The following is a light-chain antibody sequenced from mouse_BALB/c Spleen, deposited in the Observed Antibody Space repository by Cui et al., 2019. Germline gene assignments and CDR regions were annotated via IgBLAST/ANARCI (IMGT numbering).Light chain of an antibody. J-gene: IGKJ4*01. V-gene: IGKV12-46*01. CDR2: AAT. Sequence: DIQMTQSPASLSVPAGETVTITCRASENIYSNLAWYQQKQGKSPQLLVYAATNLADGVPSRFSGSGSGTQYSLKINSLQSEDFGSYYCQHFWGTPFTFGSGTKLEIK. CDR3: QHFWGTPFT. CDR1: ENIYSN.